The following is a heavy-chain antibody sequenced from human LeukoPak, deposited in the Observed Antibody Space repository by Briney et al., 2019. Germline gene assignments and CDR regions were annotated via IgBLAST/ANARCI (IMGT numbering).Heavy chain of an antibody. D-gene: IGHD3-3*02. J-gene: IGHJ4*02. CDR2: MSYDGSNK. CDR3: ARSPNIFGLSYPIDY. V-gene: IGHV3-30*03. CDR1: GFTFSTYG. Sequence: GRSLRLSCAASGFTFSTYGMHWVRQAPGKGLEWVAVMSYDGSNKYYADSVKGRFTISRDNSKNTLYLQMNSLRPEDTAVYYCARSPNIFGLSYPIDYWGQGTLVTVSS.